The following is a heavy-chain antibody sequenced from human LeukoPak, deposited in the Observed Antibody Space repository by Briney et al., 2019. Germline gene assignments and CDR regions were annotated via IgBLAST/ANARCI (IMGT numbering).Heavy chain of an antibody. CDR2: IYSGGST. D-gene: IGHD5-18*01. CDR1: GFTVSSNY. J-gene: IGHJ3*02. Sequence: GGSLRLSCTASGFTVSSNYMSWVRQAPGQGLEWVSVIYSGGSTYYADSVKGRFTISRDNSKNTLYLQMNSLRAEDTAVYYCARSYRGTQLWYAFDIWGQGTMVTVSS. V-gene: IGHV3-53*05. CDR3: ARSYRGTQLWYAFDI.